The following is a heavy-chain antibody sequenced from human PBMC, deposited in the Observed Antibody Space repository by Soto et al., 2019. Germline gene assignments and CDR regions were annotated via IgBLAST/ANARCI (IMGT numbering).Heavy chain of an antibody. D-gene: IGHD4-17*01. CDR1: GFTFSSYG. CDR2: IWYDGSNK. Sequence: PGGSLRLSCAASGFTFSSYGMHWVRQAPGKGLEWVAVIWYDGSNKYYADSVKGRFTISRDNSKNTLYLQMNSLRAEDTAVYYCARDLYGDYYLDYWGQGTLVTVSS. CDR3: ARDLYGDYYLDY. V-gene: IGHV3-33*01. J-gene: IGHJ4*02.